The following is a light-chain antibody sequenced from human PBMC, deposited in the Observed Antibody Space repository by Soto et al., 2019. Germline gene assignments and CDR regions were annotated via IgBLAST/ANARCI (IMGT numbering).Light chain of an antibody. Sequence: QSVLTQPPSVSAAPGQKVTISCSGSSSNIGNNYVSWYQQLPGTGPKLLIYDNDKRPSGIPDRFSVSKSGTSATLGIIGLQTGDEADYYCGAWNGSLDTQVFGGGIKLTVL. CDR2: DND. CDR1: SSNIGNNY. J-gene: IGLJ2*01. CDR3: GAWNGSLDTQV. V-gene: IGLV1-51*01.